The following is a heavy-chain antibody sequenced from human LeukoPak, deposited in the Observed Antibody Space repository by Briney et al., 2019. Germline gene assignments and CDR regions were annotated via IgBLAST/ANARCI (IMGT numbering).Heavy chain of an antibody. Sequence: SETLSLTCTVTGVSITSYHWSWIRQPPGKGLEWIGYISYSGGANYNPSLKSRATILLDTSNNQFSLRLTSVTAADTAVYYCARASRAYGASKAFDIWGQGTMVTVSS. J-gene: IGHJ3*02. CDR1: GVSITSYH. CDR2: ISYSGGA. V-gene: IGHV4-59*12. CDR3: ARASRAYGASKAFDI. D-gene: IGHD4-17*01.